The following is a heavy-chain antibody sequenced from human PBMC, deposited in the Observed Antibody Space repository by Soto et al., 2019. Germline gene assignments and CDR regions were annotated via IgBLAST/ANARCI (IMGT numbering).Heavy chain of an antibody. J-gene: IGHJ6*02. Sequence: GASVKVSCKASGYTFTKFHIHWVRQAPGQGLEWMGMIDPSGGGTRYAQKFQGRITMTSDTSTSRVYMELSSLTSEDTAVYYCARDRPDLWSGYWPPYYYYYGMDVWGQGTTVTVSS. D-gene: IGHD3-3*01. CDR1: GYTFTKFH. CDR3: ARDRPDLWSGYWPPYYYYYGMDV. V-gene: IGHV1-46*01. CDR2: IDPSGGGT.